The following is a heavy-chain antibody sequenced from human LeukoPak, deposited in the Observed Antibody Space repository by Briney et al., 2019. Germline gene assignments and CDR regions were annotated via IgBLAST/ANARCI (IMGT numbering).Heavy chain of an antibody. D-gene: IGHD2-21*02. CDR1: GYTFTSYA. J-gene: IGHJ4*02. Sequence: ASVKVSCKASGYTFTSYAMHWVRQAPGQRLEWMGWINAGNGNTKYSQEFQGRVTITRDTSASTAYMELSSLRSEDMAVYYCARDGESRELYCGGDCYSYYFDYWGQGTLVTVSS. CDR2: INAGNGNT. V-gene: IGHV1-3*03. CDR3: ARDGESRELYCGGDCYSYYFDY.